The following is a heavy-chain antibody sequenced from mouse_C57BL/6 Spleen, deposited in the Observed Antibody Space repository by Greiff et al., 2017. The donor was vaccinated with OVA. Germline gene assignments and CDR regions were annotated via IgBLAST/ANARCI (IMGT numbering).Heavy chain of an antibody. Sequence: VQLHQSGPELVKPGASVKISCKASGYAFSSSWMNWVKQRPGKGLEWIGRIYPGDGDTNYNGKFKGKATLTADKSSSTAYMQLSSLTSEDSAVYFCAREGPYYYGSSYVGFDYWGQGTTLTVSS. J-gene: IGHJ2*01. CDR2: IYPGDGDT. D-gene: IGHD1-1*01. CDR1: GYAFSSSW. CDR3: AREGPYYYGSSYVGFDY. V-gene: IGHV1-82*01.